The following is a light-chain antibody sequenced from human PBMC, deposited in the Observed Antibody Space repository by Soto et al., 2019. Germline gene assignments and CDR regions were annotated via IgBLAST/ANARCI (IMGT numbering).Light chain of an antibody. V-gene: IGKV3-11*01. J-gene: IGKJ5*01. CDR1: QSVSSN. Sequence: TVTTLSPATLSVSPGERATLSCRASQSVSSNLAWYQQKPGQAPRLLIYDASNRATGIPARFSGTGSDTDFTLTISSLEPEDFAVYYCQQRASWVTFGQGTRLEI. CDR2: DAS. CDR3: QQRASWVT.